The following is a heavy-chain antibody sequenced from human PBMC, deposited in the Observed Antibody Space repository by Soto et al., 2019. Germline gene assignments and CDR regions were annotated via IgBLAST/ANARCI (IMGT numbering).Heavy chain of an antibody. CDR3: AREGGGYRVDY. D-gene: IGHD3-16*02. Sequence: HVQLQESGPGLVKPSETLSLTCTVSGDFSSAHYWSWIRQPPGKGLEWLGYIFFPGNTKYNPSLKSRPSLSLDASKNPFSLTLPAVPTAGPAVYYWAREGGGYRVDYWGQGTLVTVSS. V-gene: IGHV4-59*11. CDR2: IFFPGNT. CDR1: GDFSSAHY. J-gene: IGHJ4*02.